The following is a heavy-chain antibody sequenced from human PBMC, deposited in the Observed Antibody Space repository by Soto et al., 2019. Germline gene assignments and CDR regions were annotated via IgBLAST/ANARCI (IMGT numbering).Heavy chain of an antibody. V-gene: IGHV3-64*01. J-gene: IGHJ6*03. Sequence: EVQLTESGGGLAQPGGSLRLSCAASGFTLSGYAMDWVRQAPGKGLEYVSGISSNGVGTYYANSVQGRFTISRDNSKNTVYLQRGSLRPEDMAVYYRARRARPDFYYMDVWGNGTTVTVS. CDR2: ISSNGVGT. CDR1: GFTLSGYA. D-gene: IGHD6-6*01. CDR3: ARRARPDFYYMDV.